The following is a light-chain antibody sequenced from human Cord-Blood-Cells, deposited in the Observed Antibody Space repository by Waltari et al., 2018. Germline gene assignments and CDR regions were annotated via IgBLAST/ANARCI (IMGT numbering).Light chain of an antibody. CDR2: RNN. Sequence: QSVLTQPPSASGTPGQRVTISCSGTSANIGRHDVSWYQLLPGTAPKLLIYRNNQRPSGVPDRFSGAKSGTSASLAISGLRSEDEADYYCAAWDDSLSGWVFGGGTKLTVL. J-gene: IGLJ3*02. V-gene: IGLV1-47*01. CDR3: AAWDDSLSGWV. CDR1: SANIGRHD.